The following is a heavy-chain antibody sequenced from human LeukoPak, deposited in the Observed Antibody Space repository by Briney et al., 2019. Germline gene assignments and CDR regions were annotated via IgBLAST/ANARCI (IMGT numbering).Heavy chain of an antibody. J-gene: IGHJ3*02. V-gene: IGHV3-23*01. CDR1: GFTFSSDA. Sequence: PGGSLRLSCAASGFTFSSDAMSWVRQAPGKGVEWVSAISGSGGSTYYAHSVKGRFTISRDNSKNTLYLQMNSLRAEDTAVYYCAKKQRWLVRRERSNACDIWGQGTMVTVSS. D-gene: IGHD6-19*01. CDR3: AKKQRWLVRRERSNACDI. CDR2: ISGSGGST.